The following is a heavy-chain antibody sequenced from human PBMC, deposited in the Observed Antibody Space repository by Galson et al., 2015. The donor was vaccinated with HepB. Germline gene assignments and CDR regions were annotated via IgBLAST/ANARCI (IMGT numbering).Heavy chain of an antibody. V-gene: IGHV3-21*01. CDR2: IPSGGSYI. Sequence: SLRLSCAASGFTFTGYAMNWVRQPPGRGLEWISSIPSGGSYIYYADSVKGRFTISRDNARNSLFLQLNSLRAEDTAVYYCTRGFPYYNNELNDYWGQGTLVTVSS. CDR3: TRGFPYYNNELNDY. J-gene: IGHJ4*02. CDR1: GFTFTGYA. D-gene: IGHD3-22*01.